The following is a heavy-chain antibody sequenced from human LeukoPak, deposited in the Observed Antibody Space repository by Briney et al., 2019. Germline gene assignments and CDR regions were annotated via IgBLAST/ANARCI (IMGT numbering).Heavy chain of an antibody. J-gene: IGHJ4*02. CDR2: ISAYNGNT. V-gene: IGHV1-18*01. CDR1: GYTFTSYG. CDR3: ARGSVGVLGVAGNDY. D-gene: IGHD6-19*01. Sequence: GASVKVSCKASGYTFTSYGISWVRQAPGQGLEWMGWISAYNGNTNYAQKLQGRVTMTADTSTSTAYMELRSLRSDDTAVYYCARGSVGVLGVAGNDYWGQGTLVTVSS.